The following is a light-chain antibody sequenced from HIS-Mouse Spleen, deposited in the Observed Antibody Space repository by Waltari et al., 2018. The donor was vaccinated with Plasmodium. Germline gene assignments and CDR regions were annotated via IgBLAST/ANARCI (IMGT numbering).Light chain of an antibody. J-gene: IGLJ3*02. CDR1: ALPKKY. Sequence: SYELTQPPSVSVSPGQTARITCSGDALPKKYAYWYQQKSGQAPVLVSYEDSKRPSGIPERFSGSSSGTIATLNISGAQVEDEADYYCYSTDSSGNHRVFGGGTKLTVL. CDR2: EDS. V-gene: IGLV3-10*01. CDR3: YSTDSSGNHRV.